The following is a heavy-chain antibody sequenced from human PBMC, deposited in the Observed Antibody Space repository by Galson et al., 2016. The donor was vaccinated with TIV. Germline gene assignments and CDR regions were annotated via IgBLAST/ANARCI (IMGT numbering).Heavy chain of an antibody. V-gene: IGHV1-18*01. J-gene: IGHJ4*02. Sequence: SVKVSCKASGYTFTDCGISWVRQAPGQGLEWMGWLSGYSVKTNHAQKFQGRVTMTTNTSTRTAYMELRSRRSDDTAVYYCARDRMSPLVGATQDFWGQGTLVSVSS. CDR3: ARDRMSPLVGATQDF. CDR2: LSGYSVKT. D-gene: IGHD1-26*01. CDR1: GYTFTDCG.